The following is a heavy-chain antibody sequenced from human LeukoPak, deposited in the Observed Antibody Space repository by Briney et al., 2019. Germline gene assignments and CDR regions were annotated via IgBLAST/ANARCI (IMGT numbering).Heavy chain of an antibody. D-gene: IGHD3-10*01. CDR1: GGSISSYY. Sequence: ETLSLTCTVSGGSISSYYWSWIRQPPGKGLEWIGYIYYSGSTNYNPSLKSRITMSVDTSKNQFSLRLTSVTAADTAMYYCTRDSGTTGEVKFDPWGQGILVTVSS. CDR3: TRDSGTTGEVKFDP. CDR2: IYYSGST. V-gene: IGHV4-59*12. J-gene: IGHJ5*02.